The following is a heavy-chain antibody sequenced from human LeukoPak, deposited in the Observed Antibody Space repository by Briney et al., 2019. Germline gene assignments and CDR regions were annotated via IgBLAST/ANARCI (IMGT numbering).Heavy chain of an antibody. CDR3: ATDDKRPTAMALHY. D-gene: IGHD5-18*01. CDR2: FDPEDGET. V-gene: IGHV1-24*01. J-gene: IGHJ4*02. CDR1: GYTLTELS. Sequence: ASAKVSCKVSGYTLTELSMHWVRQAPGKGLEWMGGFDPEDGETIYAQKFQGRVTMTEDTSTDTAYMELSSLRSEDTAVYYCATDDKRPTAMALHYWGQGTLVTVSS.